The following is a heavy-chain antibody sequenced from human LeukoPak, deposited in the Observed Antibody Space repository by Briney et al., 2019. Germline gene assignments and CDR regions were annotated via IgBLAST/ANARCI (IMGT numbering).Heavy chain of an antibody. J-gene: IGHJ4*02. CDR2: IYYSGST. D-gene: IGHD3-10*01. V-gene: IGHV4-31*03. CDR3: ARLRGKGFGESHFDY. CDR1: GGSISSGGYY. Sequence: SETLSLTCTVSGGSISSGGYYWSWIRQHPGTGLEWIGYIYYSGSTYYNPSLKSRVTISVDTSKNQFSLKLSSVTAADTAVYYCARLRGKGFGESHFDYWGQGTLVTVSS.